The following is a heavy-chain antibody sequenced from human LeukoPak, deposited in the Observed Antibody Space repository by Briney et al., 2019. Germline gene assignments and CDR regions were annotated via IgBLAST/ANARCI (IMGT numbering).Heavy chain of an antibody. Sequence: GESLKISCKGSGYSFTTYWTGWVRQMPGRGLEWMGIIYPGDSDTRYSPSFQGQATISADKSISTAYLQWSSLKASDTAMYYCARQFRDSSGYYSYYFDYWGQGTLVTVSS. CDR2: IYPGDSDT. D-gene: IGHD3-22*01. V-gene: IGHV5-51*01. CDR3: ARQFRDSSGYYSYYFDY. CDR1: GYSFTTYW. J-gene: IGHJ4*02.